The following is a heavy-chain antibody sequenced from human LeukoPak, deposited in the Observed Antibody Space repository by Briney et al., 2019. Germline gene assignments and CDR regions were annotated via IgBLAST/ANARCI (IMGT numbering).Heavy chain of an antibody. CDR1: GGSFSGYY. D-gene: IGHD2-2*01. CDR2: INHSGST. V-gene: IGHV4-34*01. J-gene: IGHJ5*02. CDR3: ATSTDIVVVPAARGYNWFDP. Sequence: PSETLSLXCAVYGGSFSGYYWSWIRRPPGKGLEWIGEINHSGSTNYNPSLKSRVTISVDTSKNQFSLKLSSVTAADTAVYYCATSTDIVVVPAARGYNWFDPWGQGTLVTVSS.